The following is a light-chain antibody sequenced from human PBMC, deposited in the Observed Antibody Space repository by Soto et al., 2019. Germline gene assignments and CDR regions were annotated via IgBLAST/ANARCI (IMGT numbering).Light chain of an antibody. J-gene: IGLJ2*01. V-gene: IGLV2-23*02. CDR1: SSDVGSYNL. Sequence: QSVLTQPASVSGSPGQSITISCTGTSSDVGSYNLVSWYQQHPGKAPKLMISEVSKRPSGVSHRFSGSKSGNTASLTISGLQAEDEADYYCCSYAGSSTLVFGGGTQLTVL. CDR3: CSYAGSSTLV. CDR2: EVS.